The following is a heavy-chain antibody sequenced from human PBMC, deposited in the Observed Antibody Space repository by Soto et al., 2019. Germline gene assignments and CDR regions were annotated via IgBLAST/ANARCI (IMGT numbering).Heavy chain of an antibody. Sequence: GASVKVSCKVSGYTLTELSIHWVRQAPGKGLEWMGGFDPNDGGTIYAQKFQGRVTMTRDTSTSTAYMELSRLRSDDTTVYYCASQRLGYYYMDVWGKGTTVTVSS. CDR2: FDPNDGGT. J-gene: IGHJ6*03. V-gene: IGHV1-24*01. CDR3: ASQRLGYYYMDV. CDR1: GYTLTELS.